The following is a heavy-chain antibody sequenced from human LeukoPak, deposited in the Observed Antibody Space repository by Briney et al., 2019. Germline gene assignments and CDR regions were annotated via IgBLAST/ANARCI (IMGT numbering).Heavy chain of an antibody. CDR2: ISSSSSYI. D-gene: IGHD4-11*01. Sequence: GGSLRLSCAASGFTFSSYGMSWVRQAPGKGLEWVSSISSSSSYIYYADSVKGRFTISRDNAKNSLYLQMNSLRAEDTAVYYCARDHYSNYNWFDHWGQGTLVTVSS. V-gene: IGHV3-21*01. J-gene: IGHJ5*02. CDR1: GFTFSSYG. CDR3: ARDHYSNYNWFDH.